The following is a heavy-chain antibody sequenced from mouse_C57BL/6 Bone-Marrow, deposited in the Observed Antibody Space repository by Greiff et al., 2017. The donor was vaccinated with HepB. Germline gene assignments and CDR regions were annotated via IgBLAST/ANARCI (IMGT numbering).Heavy chain of an antibody. CDR2: ISDGGSYT. CDR1: GFTFSSYA. CDR3: ARAPYYYGSSPYWYFDV. D-gene: IGHD1-1*01. J-gene: IGHJ1*03. Sequence: EVQLVESGGGLVKPGGSLKLSCAASGFTFSSYAMSWVRQTPEKRLEWVATISDGGSYTYYPDNVKGRFTLSRENAKNNLYLQMSHLKSEDTAMYYCARAPYYYGSSPYWYFDVWGTGTTVTVSS. V-gene: IGHV5-4*01.